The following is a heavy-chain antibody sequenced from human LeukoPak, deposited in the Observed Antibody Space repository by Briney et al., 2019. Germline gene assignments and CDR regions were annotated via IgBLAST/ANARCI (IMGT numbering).Heavy chain of an antibody. CDR3: ARGYSYGYPFDY. D-gene: IGHD5-18*01. Sequence: SKTLSLTCTVSGGSISSYYWSWIRQPPGKGLEWIGYIYYSGITNYNPSLKSRVTISVDTSKNQVPLKLSSMTAADTAVYYCARGYSYGYPFDYWGQGTLVTVSS. V-gene: IGHV4-59*08. CDR2: IYYSGIT. CDR1: GGSISSYY. J-gene: IGHJ4*02.